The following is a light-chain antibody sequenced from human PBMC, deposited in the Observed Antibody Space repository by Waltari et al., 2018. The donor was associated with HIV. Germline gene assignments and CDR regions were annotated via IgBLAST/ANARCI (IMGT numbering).Light chain of an antibody. Sequence: QSVLTQPPSASGTPGQGVTISCSGSSSNLGSNYVYWSQQLPGTAPKLLIYRNNQRPSGVPDRFSGSKSGTSASLAISGLRSEDEADYYCAAWDDSLSGSWVFGGGTKLTVL. CDR1: SSNLGSNY. CDR2: RNN. J-gene: IGLJ3*02. V-gene: IGLV1-47*01. CDR3: AAWDDSLSGSWV.